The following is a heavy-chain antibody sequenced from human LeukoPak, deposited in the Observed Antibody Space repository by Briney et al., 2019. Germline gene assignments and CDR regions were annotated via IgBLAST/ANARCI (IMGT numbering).Heavy chain of an antibody. V-gene: IGHV4-34*01. CDR3: ARAAYYYGSGSYYNPTWYFDL. CDR2: INHSGST. Sequence: SETLSLTCAVYGGSFSGYLWSWIRQPPGKGLEWIGEINHSGSTNYNPSLKSRVTISVDTSKNQFSLKLSSVTAADTAVYYCARAAYYYGSGSYYNPTWYFDLWGRGTLVTVSS. CDR1: GGSFSGYL. D-gene: IGHD3-10*01. J-gene: IGHJ2*01.